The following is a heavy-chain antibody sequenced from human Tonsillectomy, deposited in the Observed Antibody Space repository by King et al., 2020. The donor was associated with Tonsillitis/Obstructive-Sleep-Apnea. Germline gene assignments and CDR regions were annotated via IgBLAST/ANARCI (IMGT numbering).Heavy chain of an antibody. V-gene: IGHV3-15*01. Sequence: VQLVESGGGLVQPGGSLRLSCAASGFTFIHAWMSWVRQAPGKGLEWVGRIKSKSDGGKIDYTAPVKDRFTISRVDSKNRLYLQMNSLKTEDTAVYYCTARGGRYWGQGTLVTVSS. CDR2: IKSKSDGGKI. CDR1: GFTFIHAW. J-gene: IGHJ4*02. D-gene: IGHD3-10*01. CDR3: TARGGRY.